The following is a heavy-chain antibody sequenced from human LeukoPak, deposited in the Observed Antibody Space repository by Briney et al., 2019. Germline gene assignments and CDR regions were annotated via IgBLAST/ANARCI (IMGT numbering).Heavy chain of an antibody. Sequence: TGGSLRLSCAASGFTFSSYEMNWVRQAPGKGLEWVSYISSSGSTIYYADSVKGRFTISRDNAKNSLYLQMNSLRAEDTAVYYCAKWYYYGSGDYDAFDIWGQGTMVTVSS. CDR2: ISSSGSTI. CDR3: AKWYYYGSGDYDAFDI. J-gene: IGHJ3*02. D-gene: IGHD3-10*01. CDR1: GFTFSSYE. V-gene: IGHV3-48*03.